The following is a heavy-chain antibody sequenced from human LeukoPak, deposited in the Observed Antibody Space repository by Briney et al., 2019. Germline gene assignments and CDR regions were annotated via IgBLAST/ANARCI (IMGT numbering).Heavy chain of an antibody. CDR1: GGSFSGYY. CDR3: ARELRFLEWLDMYYYYGMDV. V-gene: IGHV4-34*01. Sequence: SETLSLTCAVYGGSFSGYYWSWIRQPPGKGLEWIGEINHSGSTNYNPSLKSRVTISVDTSKNQFSLKLSYVTAADTAVYYCARELRFLEWLDMYYYYGMDVWGQGTTVTVSS. J-gene: IGHJ6*02. CDR2: INHSGST. D-gene: IGHD3-3*01.